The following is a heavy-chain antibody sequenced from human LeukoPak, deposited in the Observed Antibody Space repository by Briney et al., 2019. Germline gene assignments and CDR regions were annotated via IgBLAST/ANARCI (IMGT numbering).Heavy chain of an antibody. J-gene: IGHJ5*02. V-gene: IGHV4-38-2*02. Sequence: PSETLSLTCIVSGYSITSNYYWVWIRQSPGEGLQWIGSIYHSGSTYYNPSLKSRVTISVDTSKNQFSLKLSSVTAADTAVYYCARDRLHNWFDPWGQGTLVTVSS. CDR1: GYSITSNYY. CDR2: IYHSGST. D-gene: IGHD4-11*01. CDR3: ARDRLHNWFDP.